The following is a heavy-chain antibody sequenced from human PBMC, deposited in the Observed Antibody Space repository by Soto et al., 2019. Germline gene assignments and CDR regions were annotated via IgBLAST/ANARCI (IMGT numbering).Heavy chain of an antibody. CDR1: GGTFSNSV. CDR3: VRDYPRDSVVVLPFYYYDMDV. V-gene: IGHV1-69*17. J-gene: IGHJ6*02. Sequence: QVQLVQSGAEGKKPGSSVKVSCKASGGTFSNSVISWVRQAPGQGLEWMGGIIPFFHVTHYAQTFQGRVNLTADRSTSTAYMELSSLRSEDTAVYYCVRDYPRDSVVVLPFYYYDMDVWGQGTTVTVSS. CDR2: IIPFFHVT. D-gene: IGHD2-15*01.